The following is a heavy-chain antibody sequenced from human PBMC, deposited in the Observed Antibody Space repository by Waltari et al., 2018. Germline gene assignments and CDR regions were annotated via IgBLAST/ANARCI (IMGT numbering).Heavy chain of an antibody. V-gene: IGHV1-58*02. Sequence: QMQRLQSGPEMRTPGTSVQFFCSASGFTFTSSAMQWARQARVQRLQWIGGVGVGKGNKNEEQKFQERVTITRNMSTSTAYMELSSRRSEDTAVYYCAEATSYGRSGYPPNFDYWGQGTMVTVSS. CDR2: VGVGKGNK. D-gene: IGHD3-22*01. J-gene: IGHJ4*02. CDR3: AEATSYGRSGYPPNFDY. CDR1: GFTFTSSA.